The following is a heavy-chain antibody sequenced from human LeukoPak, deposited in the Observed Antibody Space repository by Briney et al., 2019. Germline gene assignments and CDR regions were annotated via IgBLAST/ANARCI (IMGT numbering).Heavy chain of an antibody. Sequence: GRSLRLSCAASGFTFSSYAMHWVRQAPGKGLEWVAVISYDGSNKYYADSVKGRFTISRDNSKNTLYLQMNSLRAENTAVYYGARANDHWGGGLLGYWGQGTLVTVSS. CDR2: ISYDGSNK. V-gene: IGHV3-30*04. CDR1: GFTFSSYA. CDR3: ARANDHWGGGLLGY. D-gene: IGHD3-16*01. J-gene: IGHJ4*02.